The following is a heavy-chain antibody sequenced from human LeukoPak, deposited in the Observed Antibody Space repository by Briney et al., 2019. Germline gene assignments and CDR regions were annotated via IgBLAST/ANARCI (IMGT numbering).Heavy chain of an antibody. CDR3: ARAVVCSSTSCYGDFDY. J-gene: IGHJ4*02. Sequence: PGGSLRLSCAASGFTFSDYYMSWIRQAPGKGLEWVSYITSSSSYTNYADSVKGRFTISRDNAKNSLYLQMNSLRAEDTAVYYCARAVVCSSTSCYGDFDYWGQGTLVTVSS. CDR2: ITSSSSYT. D-gene: IGHD2-2*01. CDR1: GFTFSDYY. V-gene: IGHV3-11*05.